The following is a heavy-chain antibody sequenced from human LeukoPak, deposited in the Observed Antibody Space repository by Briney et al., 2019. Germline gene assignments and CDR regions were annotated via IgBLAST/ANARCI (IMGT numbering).Heavy chain of an antibody. Sequence: SETLSLTCTVSGGSINNYYWSWIRQPPGKGLEWIGYISYIGSTIYNPSLKSRVTISVDTSKNQFSLKLSSVTAADTAVYYCARAGQLLFRAFDIWGQGTMVTVSS. CDR2: ISYIGST. CDR3: ARAGQLLFRAFDI. V-gene: IGHV4-59*01. D-gene: IGHD2-2*01. CDR1: GGSINNYY. J-gene: IGHJ3*02.